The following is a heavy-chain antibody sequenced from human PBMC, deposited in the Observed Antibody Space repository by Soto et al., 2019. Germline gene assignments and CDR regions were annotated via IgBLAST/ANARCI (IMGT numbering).Heavy chain of an antibody. V-gene: IGHV1-3*01. CDR1: GYTFTSYA. J-gene: IGHJ4*02. CDR3: ARDLSGCSGGSCYSARFDY. D-gene: IGHD2-15*01. CDR2: INAGNSNT. Sequence: ASVKVSCKASGYTFTSYAMHWVRQAPGQRLEWMGWINAGNSNTKYSQKFQGRVTITRDTSASTAYMELSSLRSEDTAVYYCARDLSGCSGGSCYSARFDYWGQGTLVTVSS.